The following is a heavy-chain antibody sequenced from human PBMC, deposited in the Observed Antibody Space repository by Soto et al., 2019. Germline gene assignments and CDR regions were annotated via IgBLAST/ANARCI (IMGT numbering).Heavy chain of an antibody. CDR2: IWYDGINK. CDR3: ERDHGTSASGVLIKGSDY. D-gene: IGHD3-3*01. CDR1: GFSFCNYG. Sequence: GGSLRLSSEATGFSFCNYGMHRVGQGPGKGLEWVAVIWYDGINKYHADSVKGRFTISRDNSKNTLYLQMNSLRAEDTAVYHCERDHGTSASGVLIKGSDYCGQGT. J-gene: IGHJ4*02. V-gene: IGHV3-33*08.